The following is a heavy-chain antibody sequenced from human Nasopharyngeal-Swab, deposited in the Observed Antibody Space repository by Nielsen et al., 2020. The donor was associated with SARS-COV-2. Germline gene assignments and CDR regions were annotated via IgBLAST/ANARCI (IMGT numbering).Heavy chain of an antibody. CDR2: ITSSSSTR. D-gene: IGHD1-26*01. V-gene: IGHV3-48*02. CDR3: VREFEATGATYLDY. CDR1: GFAFTDYS. J-gene: IGHJ4*02. Sequence: GGSLRLSCAASGFAFTDYSMDWVRQAPGKGLEWVSYITSSSSTRYYAHSVKGRFTVSRDNAKNSLYLQMSSLRDEDTAVYYCVREFEATGATYLDYWGLGTLVTVSS.